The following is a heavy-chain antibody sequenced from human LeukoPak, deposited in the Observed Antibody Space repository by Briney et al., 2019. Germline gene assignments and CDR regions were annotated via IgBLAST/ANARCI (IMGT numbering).Heavy chain of an antibody. CDR2: ISSSSSNI. Sequence: GGSLRLSCAASGFTFSSYSMNWVRQAPGKGLEWVSSISSSSSNIYYEDSVKGRFTISRDNAKNSLYLQMNSLRAEDTAVYYCISEVGKGSHWGQGTLVTVSS. J-gene: IGHJ4*02. V-gene: IGHV3-21*01. D-gene: IGHD1-26*01. CDR1: GFTFSSYS. CDR3: ISEVGKGSH.